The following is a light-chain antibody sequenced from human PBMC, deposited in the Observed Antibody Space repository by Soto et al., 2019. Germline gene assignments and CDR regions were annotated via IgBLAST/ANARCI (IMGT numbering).Light chain of an antibody. V-gene: IGKV1-5*01. CDR2: DAS. CDR3: QQYATFWT. CDR1: QSISTW. J-gene: IGKJ1*01. Sequence: DIQMTQSPSTLSVSVGDRVTITCRASQSISTWLAWYQQKPGRAPNLLIYDASTVESGVPSRFSGSGSGTEFTLTISSLQPDDFATYYCQQYATFWTFGHGTRVAIK.